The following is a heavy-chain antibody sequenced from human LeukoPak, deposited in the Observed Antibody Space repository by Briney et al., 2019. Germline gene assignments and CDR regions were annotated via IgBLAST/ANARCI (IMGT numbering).Heavy chain of an antibody. V-gene: IGHV1-18*04. D-gene: IGHD1-26*01. CDR3: ARGASGSYSWFDP. Sequence: ASVTVSCKASGYTFTGYYMHWVRQAPGQGLEWMGWISAYNGNTNGNTNYAQKFQGRVTMTTDTSTSTAYMELRSLRSDDTAVYYCARGASGSYSWFDPWGQGTLVTVSS. CDR2: ISAYNGNTNGNT. J-gene: IGHJ5*02. CDR1: GYTFTGYY.